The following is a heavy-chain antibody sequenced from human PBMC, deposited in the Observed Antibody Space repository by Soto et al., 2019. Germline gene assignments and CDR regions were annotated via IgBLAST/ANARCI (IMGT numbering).Heavy chain of an antibody. Sequence: GGSLRLSCTASGFTFGDYAMSWFRQAPGKGLEWVGFIRSKAYGGTTEYAASVKGRFTISRDDSKSIAYLQMNSLKTEDTAVYYCTSTYYDYIWGSPAKYYFDYWGQGTLVTVSS. CDR2: IRSKAYGGTT. D-gene: IGHD3-16*01. CDR1: GFTFGDYA. J-gene: IGHJ4*02. V-gene: IGHV3-49*03. CDR3: TSTYYDYIWGSPAKYYFDY.